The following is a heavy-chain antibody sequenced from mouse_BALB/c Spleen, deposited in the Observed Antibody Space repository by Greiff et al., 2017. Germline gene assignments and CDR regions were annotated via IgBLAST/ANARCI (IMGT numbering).Heavy chain of an antibody. J-gene: IGHJ3*01. CDR1: GFTFSDYY. V-gene: IGHV5-4*02. CDR3: ARDRNYRSAWFAY. D-gene: IGHD2-14*01. Sequence: EVQVVESGGGLVKPGGSLKLSCAASGFTFSDYYMYWVRQTPEKRLEWVATISDGGSYTYYPDSVKGRFTISRDNAKNNLYLQMSSLKSEDTAMYYCARDRNYRSAWFAYWGQGTLVTVSA. CDR2: ISDGGSYT.